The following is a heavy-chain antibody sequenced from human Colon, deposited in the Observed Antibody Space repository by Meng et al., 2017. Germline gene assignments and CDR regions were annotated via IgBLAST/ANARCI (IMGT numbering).Heavy chain of an antibody. CDR2: MNPNTGKT. CDR1: EYTFTSYD. CDR3: ARVSGFGQNFIRF. V-gene: IGHV1-8*01. Sequence: VQLVQSGAEVKKPGASVKVSCKTSEYTFTSYDIEWVRQATGQGLEWMGWMNPNTGKTGYAQKFQGRVTTTRNTSISTAYMELGSLSAEDTAVYFCARVSGFGQNFIRFWGQGTLVTVSS. D-gene: IGHD3-3*01. J-gene: IGHJ4*02.